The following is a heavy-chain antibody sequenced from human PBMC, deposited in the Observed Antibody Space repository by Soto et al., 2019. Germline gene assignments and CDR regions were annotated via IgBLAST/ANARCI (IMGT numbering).Heavy chain of an antibody. J-gene: IGHJ4*02. D-gene: IGHD5-12*01. Sequence: SVKVSCKASGGTFNNYALSWVRQAPGQGLEWMGGIIPIFNSANYAQKFQGRVTITADDSTSTAYMELPSLRPDDTAVYYCAREVTVASYSFDFWGQGTLVTVSS. CDR3: AREVTVASYSFDF. CDR1: GGTFNNYA. V-gene: IGHV1-69*13. CDR2: IIPIFNSA.